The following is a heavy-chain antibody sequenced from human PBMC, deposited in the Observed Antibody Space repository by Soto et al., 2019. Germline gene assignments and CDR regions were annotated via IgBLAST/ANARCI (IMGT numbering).Heavy chain of an antibody. V-gene: IGHV4-30-4*01. CDR3: ARERITYYDFWSGPSHYGMDV. J-gene: IGHJ6*02. CDR2: IYYSGST. D-gene: IGHD3-3*01. CDR1: GGSISSGDYY. Sequence: SETLSLTCTVSGGSISSGDYYWKWIRQPPGKGLEWTGYIYYSGSTYYNPSLKSRVTISVDTSKNQFSLKLSSVTAADTAVYYCARERITYYDFWSGPSHYGMDVWGQGTTVTVSS.